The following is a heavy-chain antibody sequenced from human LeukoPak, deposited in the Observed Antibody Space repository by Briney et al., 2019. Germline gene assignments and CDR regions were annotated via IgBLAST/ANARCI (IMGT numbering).Heavy chain of an antibody. CDR3: AREEGNWSDP. Sequence: ASVKVSCNASRYTFTSYGISWVRQAPGQGLEWMGWISAYNGNTNYAQKLQGRITMTTDTSTSTAYMELRSLRSDDTAVYYCAREEGNWSDPWGQGTLVTVSS. CDR1: RYTFTSYG. V-gene: IGHV1-18*01. J-gene: IGHJ5*02. CDR2: ISAYNGNT.